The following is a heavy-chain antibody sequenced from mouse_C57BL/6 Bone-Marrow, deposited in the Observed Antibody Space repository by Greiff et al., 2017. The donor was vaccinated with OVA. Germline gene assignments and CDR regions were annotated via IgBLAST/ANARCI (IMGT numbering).Heavy chain of an antibody. CDR2: INYDGSST. Sequence: EVKVEESEGGLVQPGSSMKLSCTASGFTFSDYYMAWVRQVPEKGLEWVANINYDGSSTYYLDSLKSRFIISRDNAKNILYLQMSSLKSEDTATYYCARGWYDGYYGFYWYVDVWGTGTTVTVSS. CDR3: ARGWYDGYYGFYWYVDV. CDR1: GFTFSDYY. D-gene: IGHD2-3*01. J-gene: IGHJ1*03. V-gene: IGHV5-16*01.